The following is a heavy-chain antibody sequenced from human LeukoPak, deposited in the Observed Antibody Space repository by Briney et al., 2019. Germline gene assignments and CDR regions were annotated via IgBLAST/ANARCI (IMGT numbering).Heavy chain of an antibody. Sequence: PSETLSLTCTVSGGSISSSSYYWGWIRQPPGKGLEWIGTIYYSGSTYYNPSPKSRVTISVDTSKNQFSLKLSSVTAADTAVYYCARQEVYCSSTSCYARGYSYGTFFDYWGQGTLVTVSS. CDR3: ARQEVYCSSTSCYARGYSYGTFFDY. CDR1: GGSISSSSYY. D-gene: IGHD2-2*01. J-gene: IGHJ4*02. V-gene: IGHV4-39*01. CDR2: IYYSGST.